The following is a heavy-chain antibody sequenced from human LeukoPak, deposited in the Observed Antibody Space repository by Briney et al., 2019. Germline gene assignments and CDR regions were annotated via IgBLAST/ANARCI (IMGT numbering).Heavy chain of an antibody. CDR1: GGSFSGYY. CDR2: INHSGST. V-gene: IGHV4-34*01. Sequence: SETLSLTCAVYGGSFSGYYWSWIRQPPGKGLEWIGEINHSGSTNYNPSLKSRVAISVDTSKNQFSLKLSSVTAADTAVYYCARGLPCPLNWGQGTLVTVSS. CDR3: ARGLPCPLN. J-gene: IGHJ4*02.